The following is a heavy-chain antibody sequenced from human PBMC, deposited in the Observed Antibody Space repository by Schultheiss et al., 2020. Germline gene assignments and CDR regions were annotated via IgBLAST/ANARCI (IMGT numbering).Heavy chain of an antibody. Sequence: SETLSLTCTVSGASVSSGSYYWSWIRQPPGKGLEWIGYIYYSGSTYYNPSLKSRVTISLDTSKNQFSLKLSSVTAADTAVYYCARGRAYCSSTSCYTQLYYYYYYGMDVWGQGTTVTVSS. CDR3: ARGRAYCSSTSCYTQLYYYYYYGMDV. CDR2: IYYSGST. J-gene: IGHJ6*02. CDR1: GASVSSGSYY. V-gene: IGHV4-61*01. D-gene: IGHD2-2*02.